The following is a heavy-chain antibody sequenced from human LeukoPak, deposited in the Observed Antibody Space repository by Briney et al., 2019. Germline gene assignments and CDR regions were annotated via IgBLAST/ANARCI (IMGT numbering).Heavy chain of an antibody. CDR2: ISSSSSYI. D-gene: IGHD3-10*01. Sequence: SGGSLRLSCAASGFTFSSYSMNWVRQAPGKGLEWVSSISSSSSYIYYADSVKGRFTISRDNAKNSLYLQMNSLRAEDTAVYYCARVAYYGSGSYPPKYYYYYYMDVWGKGTTVTISS. J-gene: IGHJ6*03. CDR3: ARVAYYGSGSYPPKYYYYYYMDV. CDR1: GFTFSSYS. V-gene: IGHV3-21*01.